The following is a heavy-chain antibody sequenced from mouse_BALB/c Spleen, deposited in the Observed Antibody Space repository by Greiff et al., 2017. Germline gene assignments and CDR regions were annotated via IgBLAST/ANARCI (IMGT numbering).Heavy chain of an antibody. J-gene: IGHJ4*01. V-gene: IGHV1-4*01. CDR1: GYTFTSYT. D-gene: IGHD1-1*02. CDR3: AREDGRDAMDY. CDR2: INPSSGYT. Sequence: QVQLKQSGAELARPGASVKMSCKASGYTFTSYTMHWVKQRPGQGLEWIGYINPSSGYTNYNQKFKDKATLTADKSSSTAYMQLSSLTSEDSAVYYCAREDGRDAMDYWGQGTSVTVSS.